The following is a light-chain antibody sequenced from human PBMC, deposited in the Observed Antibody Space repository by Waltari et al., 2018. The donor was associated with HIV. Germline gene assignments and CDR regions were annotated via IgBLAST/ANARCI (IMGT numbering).Light chain of an antibody. CDR3: QQRSIWPWT. CDR2: DAS. Sequence: EIVLTQSPATLSLSPGERATLSCWASQSVSSYLAWYQQKPGQAPRLLIYDASNRATGIPARFSGSGSVTDFTLTISSLEPEDFAVYYCQQRSIWPWTFGQGTKVEIK. CDR1: QSVSSY. J-gene: IGKJ1*01. V-gene: IGKV3-11*01.